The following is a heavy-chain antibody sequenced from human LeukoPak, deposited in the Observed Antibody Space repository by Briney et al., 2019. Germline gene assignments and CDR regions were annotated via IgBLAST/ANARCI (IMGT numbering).Heavy chain of an antibody. CDR1: GDSITYFY. D-gene: IGHD3-10*01. J-gene: IGHJ3*02. Sequence: SETLSLTCSVSGDSITYFYWSWIRQAAGKGLEWIGRISSSGSTDYNASLKSRVTMSVDTSKNQLSLKVISVTAADTAVYYCASIGELRRMENAFDIWGQGTMVTVSS. CDR2: ISSSGST. CDR3: ASIGELRRMENAFDI. V-gene: IGHV4-4*07.